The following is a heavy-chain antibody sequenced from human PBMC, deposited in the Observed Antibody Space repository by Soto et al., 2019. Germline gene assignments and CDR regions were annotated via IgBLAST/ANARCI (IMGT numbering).Heavy chain of an antibody. CDR1: GSTFSSYW. V-gene: IGHV3-74*01. CDR3: AGKVPWFRDLPRIHNWFDP. Sequence: GGSLRLACAGSGSTFSSYWMHWVRQAPGKGLVWVSRINSDGSSTSYADSVKGRFTISRDNAKNTLYLQMNSLRAEDTAVYYCAGKVPWFRDLPRIHNWFDPWGQRT. D-gene: IGHD3-10*01. CDR2: INSDGSST. J-gene: IGHJ5*02.